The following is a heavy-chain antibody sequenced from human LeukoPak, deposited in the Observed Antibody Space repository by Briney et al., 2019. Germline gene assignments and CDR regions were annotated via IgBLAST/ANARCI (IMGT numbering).Heavy chain of an antibody. CDR2: IYSGGDT. CDR3: AKERSLEIAVAGTIFDY. Sequence: GGSLRLSCAASGFTFSSYSMNWVRQAPGKGLEWVSVIYSGGDTYYADSVKGRFTISRDNSKNMIYLEMSSLKAEDTAVYYCAKERSLEIAVAGTIFDYWGQGTLVTVSS. CDR1: GFTFSSYS. J-gene: IGHJ4*02. D-gene: IGHD6-19*01. V-gene: IGHV3-66*01.